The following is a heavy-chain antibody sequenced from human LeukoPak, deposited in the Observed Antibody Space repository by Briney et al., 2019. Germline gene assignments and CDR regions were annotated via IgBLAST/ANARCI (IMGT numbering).Heavy chain of an antibody. J-gene: IGHJ5*02. CDR2: INHSGST. D-gene: IGHD3-9*01. V-gene: IGHV4-34*01. CDR1: GGSFSGYY. Sequence: PSETLSLTCAVYGGSFSGYYWSWIRQPPGKGLEWIGEINHSGSTNYNPSLKSRVTISVDTSKNQFSLKLSSVTAADTAVYYCARGPPSYDILTGPMYNWFDLWGQGTLVTVSS. CDR3: ARGPPSYDILTGPMYNWFDL.